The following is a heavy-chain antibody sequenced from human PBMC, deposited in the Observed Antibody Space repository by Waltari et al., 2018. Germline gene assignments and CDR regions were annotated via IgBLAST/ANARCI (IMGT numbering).Heavy chain of an antibody. CDR3: AKDRCTDTNCPPLFDY. V-gene: IGHV4-4*07. D-gene: IGHD2-8*02. Sequence: QVQLQESGPGLVKPSETLSLTCSVSGDSIPSYYWTWIRQFAGKGLEWIGRISSTGNTNFNPSLKSRVTMSVDTSNNQFSLKLSSVTAADTAVYYCAKDRCTDTNCPPLFDYWGQGTLVTVSS. J-gene: IGHJ4*02. CDR2: ISSTGNT. CDR1: GDSIPSYY.